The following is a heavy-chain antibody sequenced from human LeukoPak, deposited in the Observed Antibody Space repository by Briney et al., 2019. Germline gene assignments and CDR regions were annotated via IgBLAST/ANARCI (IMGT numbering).Heavy chain of an antibody. CDR2: IYHSGST. Sequence: SQTLSLTCAVSGGSISSGGYSWSWIRQPPGKGLEWIGYIYHSGSTYYNPSLKSRVTISVDRSKHQFSLKLSSVTAADTAVYYCAGDGDYGYFDLWVRGTLVTVSS. V-gene: IGHV4-30-2*01. J-gene: IGHJ2*01. CDR1: GGSISSGGYS. D-gene: IGHD4-17*01. CDR3: AGDGDYGYFDL.